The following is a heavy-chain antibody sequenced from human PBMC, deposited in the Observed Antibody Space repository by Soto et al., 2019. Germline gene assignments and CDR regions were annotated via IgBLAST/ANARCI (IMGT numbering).Heavy chain of an antibody. Sequence: SETLSLTCTVSSGSISSYYWSWIRQPPGKGLEWIGYIYYSGSTNYNPSLKSRVTISVDTSKNQFSLKLSSVTAADTAVYYCARVKPAAIDAFDIWGQGTMVTVSS. J-gene: IGHJ3*02. CDR3: ARVKPAAIDAFDI. D-gene: IGHD2-2*02. V-gene: IGHV4-59*01. CDR2: IYYSGST. CDR1: SGSISSYY.